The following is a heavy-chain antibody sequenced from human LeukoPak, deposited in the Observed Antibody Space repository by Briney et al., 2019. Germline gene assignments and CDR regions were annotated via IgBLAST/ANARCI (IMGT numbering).Heavy chain of an antibody. CDR1: GYTFTSYY. CDR3: ARKETGVFSDAFDV. CDR2: INSNSGGT. V-gene: IGHV1-2*02. D-gene: IGHD7-27*01. J-gene: IGHJ3*01. Sequence: ASVKVSCKASGYTFTSYYMHWVRQAPGQGLEWMGWINSNSGGTNYAQKFQGRVTMTRDTSISTAYMELSRLRSDDTAVYYCARKETGVFSDAFDVWGQGTMVTVSS.